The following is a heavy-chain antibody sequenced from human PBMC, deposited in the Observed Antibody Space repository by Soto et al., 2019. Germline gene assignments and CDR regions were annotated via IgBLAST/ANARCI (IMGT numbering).Heavy chain of an antibody. Sequence: PSETLSLTCTVSGGSISSSSYYWGWIRQPPGKGLEWIGSIYYSGSTYYNPSLKSRVTISVDTSKNQFSLKLSSVTAADTAVYYCARAERLAAAGTAYSPIDYWGQGTLVTVSS. J-gene: IGHJ4*02. CDR3: ARAERLAAAGTAYSPIDY. V-gene: IGHV4-39*01. D-gene: IGHD6-13*01. CDR1: GGSISSSSYY. CDR2: IYYSGST.